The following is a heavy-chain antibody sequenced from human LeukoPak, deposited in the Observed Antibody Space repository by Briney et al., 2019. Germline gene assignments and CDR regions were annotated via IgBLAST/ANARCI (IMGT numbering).Heavy chain of an antibody. J-gene: IGHJ4*02. V-gene: IGHV4-4*02. CDR3: ARARNEILAGYYSFDY. Sequence: SETPSLTCAVSGGSINTNNWWSWVRRPLGKGLEWIGEIYHSENTNYNPSLKSRVTISGDKSKNQFSLKLSSVTAADTAIYYCARARNEILAGYYSFDYWGQGILVTVSS. CDR2: IYHSENT. CDR1: GGSINTNNW. D-gene: IGHD3-9*01.